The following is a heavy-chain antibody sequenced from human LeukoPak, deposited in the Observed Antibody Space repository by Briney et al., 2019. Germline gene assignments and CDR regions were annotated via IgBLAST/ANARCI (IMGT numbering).Heavy chain of an antibody. CDR1: GFTFSRYG. CDR3: AKVVVAGTHYFDH. J-gene: IGHJ4*02. CDR2: ISTDGSQK. V-gene: IGHV3-30*18. D-gene: IGHD6-19*01. Sequence: GGSLRLSCAASGFTFSRYGMHWVRQAPGKGLGWVAVISTDGSQKFYTDSVQGRFTVSRDNAKNTLSLQMNGLRADDSAVYYCAKVVVAGTHYFDHWGQGTLVTVSP.